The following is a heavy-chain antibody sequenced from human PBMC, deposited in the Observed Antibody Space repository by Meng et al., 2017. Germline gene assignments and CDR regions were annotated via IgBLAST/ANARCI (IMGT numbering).Heavy chain of an antibody. J-gene: IGHJ4*02. D-gene: IGHD5-18*01. V-gene: IGHV3-21*01. CDR3: ATHTAMVIYYFDY. CDR2: ISSSSSYI. Sequence: VQLVGSGGGLVKPGGSLRLSCAASGFTFSSYSMNWVRQAPGKGLEWVSSISSSSSYIYYADSVKGRFTISRDNAKNSLYLQMNSLRAEDTAVYYCATHTAMVIYYFDYWGQGTLVTVSS. CDR1: GFTFSSYS.